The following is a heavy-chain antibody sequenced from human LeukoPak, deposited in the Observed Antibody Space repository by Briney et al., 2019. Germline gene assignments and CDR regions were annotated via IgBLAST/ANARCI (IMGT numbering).Heavy chain of an antibody. D-gene: IGHD3-3*01. CDR3: AKGWSYDFWSGYPSFDY. Sequence: GGSLRLSCAASGFTFSSYAMSWVRQAPGKGPEWVSAISGSGGSTYYADSVKGRFTISRDNSKNTLYLQMNSLRAEDTAVYYCAKGWSYDFWSGYPSFDYWGQGTLVTVSS. J-gene: IGHJ4*02. CDR2: ISGSGGST. V-gene: IGHV3-23*01. CDR1: GFTFSSYA.